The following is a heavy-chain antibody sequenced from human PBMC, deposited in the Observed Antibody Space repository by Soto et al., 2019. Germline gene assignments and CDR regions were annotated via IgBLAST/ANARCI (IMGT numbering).Heavy chain of an antibody. D-gene: IGHD1-26*01. V-gene: IGHV4-31*03. CDR2: IYYSGST. Sequence: SETLSLTCTVSGGSISSGGYYWSWIRQHPGKGLEWIGYIYYSGSTYYNPSLKSRVTISVDTSKNQFSLKLSSVTAADTAVYYCVKLGSYSYYFDYWGQGTLVTVSS. J-gene: IGHJ4*02. CDR1: GGSISSGGYY. CDR3: VKLGSYSYYFDY.